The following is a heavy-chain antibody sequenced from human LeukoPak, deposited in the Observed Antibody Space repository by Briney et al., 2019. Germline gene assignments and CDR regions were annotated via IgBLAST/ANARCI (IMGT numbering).Heavy chain of an antibody. CDR2: ISYDATNK. V-gene: IGHV3-30*04. D-gene: IGHD1-1*01. Sequence: GRSLRLSCEASGFTFSSYAMHWVRQAPGRGLEWVAGISYDATNKYYAGSVTVRFIISRDSSKNTLVLQMNRLTPEGTAVYHCVRGAPSYSGTRTPKFDYWGQGTLVTVSS. J-gene: IGHJ4*02. CDR3: VRGAPSYSGTRTPKFDY. CDR1: GFTFSSYA.